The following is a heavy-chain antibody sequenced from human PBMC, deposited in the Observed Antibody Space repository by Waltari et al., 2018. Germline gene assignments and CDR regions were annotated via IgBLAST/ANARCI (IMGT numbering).Heavy chain of an antibody. CDR3: ARWPRLSIAAAGFDY. D-gene: IGHD6-13*01. J-gene: IGHJ4*02. V-gene: IGHV4-59*01. CDR1: GGSISSYY. Sequence: QVQLQESGPGLVKPSETLSLTCTVSGGSISSYYWSWIRQPPGKGLEWIGYIYYSGSTNYHPSLKSRVPISVDTSKNQCSLKLSSVTAADTAVYYCARWPRLSIAAAGFDYWGQGTLVTVSS. CDR2: IYYSGST.